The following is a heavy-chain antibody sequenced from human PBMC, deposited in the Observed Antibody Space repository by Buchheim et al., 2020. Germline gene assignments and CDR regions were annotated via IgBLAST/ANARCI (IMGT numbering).Heavy chain of an antibody. CDR2: IYYSGST. CDR1: GGSISSYY. V-gene: IGHV4-59*01. CDR3: GGRGGDCSGGSCYGGADY. J-gene: IGHJ4*02. D-gene: IGHD2-15*01. Sequence: QVQLQESGPGLVKPSETLSLTCTVSGGSISSYYWSWIRQPPGKGLEWIGYIYYSGSTNYNPSLKSRVTISVDTSKNQFSLKLSSVTAADTAVYYCGGRGGDCSGGSCYGGADYWGQGTL.